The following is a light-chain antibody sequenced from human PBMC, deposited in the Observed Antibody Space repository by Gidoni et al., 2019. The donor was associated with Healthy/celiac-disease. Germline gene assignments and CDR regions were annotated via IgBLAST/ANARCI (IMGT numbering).Light chain of an antibody. CDR3: NSRDSSGNPWV. CDR2: GKN. Sequence: SSELTQDPDVSVALGQTVRITCQGDSLRSYYASWYQQKPGQAPVIVIYGKNNRPSGIPDRFSGSSSGNTASLTITGAQAEDEADYYCNSRDSSGNPWVFGGGTKLTVL. V-gene: IGLV3-19*01. J-gene: IGLJ3*02. CDR1: SLRSYY.